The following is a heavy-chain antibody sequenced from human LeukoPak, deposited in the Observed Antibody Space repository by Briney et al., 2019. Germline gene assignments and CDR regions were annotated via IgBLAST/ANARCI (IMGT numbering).Heavy chain of an antibody. D-gene: IGHD1-26*01. Sequence: PSETLSLTRTVSGGSISSGSYYWSWIRQPAGKGLEWIGRIYTSGSTNYNPSLKSRVTISVDTSKNQFSLKLSSVTAADTAVYYCARVIGIVGATTLFRHYYYMDVWGKGTTVTVSS. J-gene: IGHJ6*03. CDR3: ARVIGIVGATTLFRHYYYMDV. V-gene: IGHV4-61*02. CDR2: IYTSGST. CDR1: GGSISSGSYY.